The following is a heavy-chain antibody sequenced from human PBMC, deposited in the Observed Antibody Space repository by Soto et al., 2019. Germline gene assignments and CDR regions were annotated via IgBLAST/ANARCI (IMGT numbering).Heavy chain of an antibody. CDR3: AKDPVYGASNWYYDL. D-gene: IGHD4-17*01. V-gene: IGHV3-23*01. Sequence: EVQLLESGGGLVQPGGSLRLSCAASGFTFSNHAMSWVRQAPGKGLEWVSGISGSGDSTYYADSVKGRFTISRDNSKNRLELAVNSLRAEDTAESRCAKDPVYGASNWYYDLWCCGTLVTVSS. CDR2: ISGSGDST. CDR1: GFTFSNHA. J-gene: IGHJ2*01.